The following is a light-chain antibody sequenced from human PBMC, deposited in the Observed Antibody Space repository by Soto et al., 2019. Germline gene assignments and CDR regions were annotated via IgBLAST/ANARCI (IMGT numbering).Light chain of an antibody. CDR3: MQTLQTPLT. V-gene: IGKV2-28*01. J-gene: IGKJ4*01. CDR2: LCS. CDR1: QSLLHSNGYKY. Sequence: DIVMTQSPLSLPVTPGEPASISCRSSQSLLHSNGYKYLDWYLQKPGQSPQLLIYLCSNRASGVPDRFSGSGSGTDFTLKISRVEAEDVGVYYCMQTLQTPLTFGGGTKVEIK.